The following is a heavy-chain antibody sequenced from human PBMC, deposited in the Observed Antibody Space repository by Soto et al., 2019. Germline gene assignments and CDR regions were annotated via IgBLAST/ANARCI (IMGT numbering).Heavy chain of an antibody. CDR2: IYYSGST. CDR3: ARLPTTSVYSSSWYQYYYYMDV. D-gene: IGHD6-13*01. V-gene: IGHV4-59*01. J-gene: IGHJ6*03. CDR1: GGSISSYY. Sequence: SETLSLTCTVSGGSISSYYWSWIRQPPGKGLEWIGYIYYSGSTNYNPSLKSRVTISVDTSKNQFSLNLSSVTAADTAVYYCARLPTTSVYSSSWYQYYYYMDVWGKGTTVTVSS.